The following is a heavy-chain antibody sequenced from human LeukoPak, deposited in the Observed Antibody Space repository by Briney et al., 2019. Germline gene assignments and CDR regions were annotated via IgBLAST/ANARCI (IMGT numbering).Heavy chain of an antibody. Sequence: ASVKVSCKASGYTFTGYYMHWVRQAPGQGLEWMGRINPNSGGTNYAQKFQGRVTMTRDTSISTAYMELSRLRSDDTALYYCARGAPGAYCSGGSCPYFDYWGQGTLVTVSS. V-gene: IGHV1-2*02. CDR2: INPNSGGT. D-gene: IGHD2-15*01. J-gene: IGHJ4*02. CDR3: ARGAPGAYCSGGSCPYFDY. CDR1: GYTFTGYY.